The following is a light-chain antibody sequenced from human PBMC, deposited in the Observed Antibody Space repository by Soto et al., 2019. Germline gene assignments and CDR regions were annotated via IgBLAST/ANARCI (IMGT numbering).Light chain of an antibody. CDR1: QNINSW. J-gene: IGKJ5*01. Sequence: DIHMPQSPSTLSASVGASVTITCRASQNINSWLAWYQQKPGKAPKLLIYEASSLEKGVPARFSGSGSGTDFTLAISSLQPEDFATYYCQQSDSIPITFGQGTRLEIK. CDR2: EAS. CDR3: QQSDSIPIT. V-gene: IGKV1-5*03.